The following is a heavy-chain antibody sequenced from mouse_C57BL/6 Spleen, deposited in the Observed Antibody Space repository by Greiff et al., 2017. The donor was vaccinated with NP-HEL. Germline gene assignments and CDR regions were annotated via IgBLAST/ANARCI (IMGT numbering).Heavy chain of an antibody. D-gene: IGHD2-4*01. CDR2: IDPSDSYT. CDR1: GYTFTSYW. CDR3: ASGDYDYGDY. Sequence: QVQLKQPGAELVMPGASVKLSCKASGYTFTSYWMHWVKQRPGQGLEWIGEIDPSDSYTNYNQKFKGKSTLTVDKSSSTAYMQLSSLTSEDSAVYYCASGDYDYGDYWGQGTTLTVSS. V-gene: IGHV1-69*01. J-gene: IGHJ2*01.